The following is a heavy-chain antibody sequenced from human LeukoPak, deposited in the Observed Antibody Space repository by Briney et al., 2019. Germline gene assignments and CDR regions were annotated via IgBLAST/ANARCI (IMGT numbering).Heavy chain of an antibody. CDR1: GYSFSSRW. J-gene: IGHJ3*02. CDR2: IYPGDSDT. V-gene: IGHV5-51*01. CDR3: ARDLASTQNAFDI. Sequence: GESLKISCKGSGYSFSSRWIAWVRQMPGKGLEWMGIIYPGDSDTRYSPSFRGQVTISADKSVNTAYLQWSSLKASDTAMYYCARDLASTQNAFDIWGQGTMLTVSS. D-gene: IGHD3-3*02.